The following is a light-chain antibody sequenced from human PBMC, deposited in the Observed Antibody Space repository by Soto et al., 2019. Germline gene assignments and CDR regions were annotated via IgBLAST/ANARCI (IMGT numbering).Light chain of an antibody. V-gene: IGKV3-11*01. CDR1: QNITSY. J-gene: IGKJ4*01. CDR3: QQRTSWPLT. Sequence: VLTQSPATLSLSPGERATLSCWASQNITSYLAWYQQKPGQPPRLLIYDASNRATGIPARFSGSGSGTDFTLTIGSLEPEDFAVYYCQQRTSWPLTFGGGTKVEIK. CDR2: DAS.